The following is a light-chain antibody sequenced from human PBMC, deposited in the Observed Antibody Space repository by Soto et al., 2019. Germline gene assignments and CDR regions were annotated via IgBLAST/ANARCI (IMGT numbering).Light chain of an antibody. J-gene: IGKJ4*01. CDR1: QSVSSN. CDR3: QQYNNWPLT. CDR2: GAS. V-gene: IGKV3-15*01. Sequence: EIVMTQSPATLSVSPGERATLSCRASQSVSSNLAWYQQKPGQAPRLLIYGASTRATGIPARFSGSGSETEFTLTISSQQSEDFAVYYWQQYNNWPLTCGGGTNVGI.